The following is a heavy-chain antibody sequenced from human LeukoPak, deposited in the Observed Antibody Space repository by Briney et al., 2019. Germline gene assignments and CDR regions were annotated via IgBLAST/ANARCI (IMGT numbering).Heavy chain of an antibody. J-gene: IGHJ4*02. D-gene: IGHD2-15*01. Sequence: SVKVSCKASGGTFSSNAISWVRQAPGQGLEWMGRIIPIFGTANHAQKFQGRVTITTDESTSTAYMELSSLRSEDTAVYYCARGSELAAAGYFDYWGQGTLVTVSS. CDR1: GGTFSSNA. CDR2: IIPIFGTA. V-gene: IGHV1-69*05. CDR3: ARGSELAAAGYFDY.